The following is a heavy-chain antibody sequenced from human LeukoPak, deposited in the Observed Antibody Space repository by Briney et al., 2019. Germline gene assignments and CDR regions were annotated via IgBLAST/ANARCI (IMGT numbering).Heavy chain of an antibody. CDR1: GGSISSYY. Sequence: SETLSLTCTVSGGSISSYYWSWIRQPPGKGLEWIGYIYYSGSTNYNPSLKSRVTISVDTSKNQFSLKLSSVTAADTAVYYCARLSYYYYGMDVWGQGTTVTVSS. V-gene: IGHV4-59*08. J-gene: IGHJ6*02. CDR2: IYYSGST. CDR3: ARLSYYYYGMDV. D-gene: IGHD2/OR15-2a*01.